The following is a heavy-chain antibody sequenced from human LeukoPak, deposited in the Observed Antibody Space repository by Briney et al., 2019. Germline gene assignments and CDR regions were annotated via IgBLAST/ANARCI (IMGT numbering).Heavy chain of an antibody. CDR2: MNPNSGNT. J-gene: IGHJ6*03. V-gene: IGHV1-8*03. CDR3: ARTNYYDFWSGCPAGYYYYMDV. Sequence: ASVKVSCKASGYTFTSYDINWVRQATGQGLEWMGWMNPNSGNTGYAQKFQGRVTITRNTSISTAYMELSSLRSEDTAVYYCARTNYYDFWSGCPAGYYYYMDVWGKGTTVTVSS. D-gene: IGHD3-3*01. CDR1: GYTFTSYD.